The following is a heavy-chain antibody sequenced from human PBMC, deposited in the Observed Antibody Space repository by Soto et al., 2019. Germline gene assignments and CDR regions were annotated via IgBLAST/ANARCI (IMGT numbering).Heavy chain of an antibody. CDR3: ARVPLVSGWNFSGDRNWFDP. J-gene: IGHJ5*02. CDR1: DFTFTNYG. CDR2: ISAYNGNT. D-gene: IGHD6-19*01. Sequence: ASVKVSCKASDFTFTNYGISWVRQAPGQGLEWMGWISAYNGNTNYAQKLQGRVTMTTDTSTSTAYMELRSLRSDDTAVYYCARVPLVSGWNFSGDRNWFDPWGQGTLVTVSS. V-gene: IGHV1-18*01.